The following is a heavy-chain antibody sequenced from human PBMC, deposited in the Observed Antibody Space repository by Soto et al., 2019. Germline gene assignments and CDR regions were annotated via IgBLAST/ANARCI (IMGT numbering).Heavy chain of an antibody. D-gene: IGHD3-3*01. CDR1: GFTFSSYA. CDR2: ISGSGGST. J-gene: IGHJ3*02. V-gene: IGHV3-23*01. CDR3: RVHYDFWSGYTLIGSFDI. Sequence: XGSLRLSCAASGFTFSSYAMSWVRQAPGRGLDWVSAISGSGGSTYYADSVKGRFTISRDNSKNTLYLQMNSLRAEDTAVYYCRVHYDFWSGYTLIGSFDISGQGTMATVSS.